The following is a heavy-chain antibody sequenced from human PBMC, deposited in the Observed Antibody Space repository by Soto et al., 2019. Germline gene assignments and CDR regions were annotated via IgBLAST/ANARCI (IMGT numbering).Heavy chain of an antibody. CDR1: GGSISSSSYY. D-gene: IGHD3-10*01. CDR2: IYYSGST. V-gene: IGHV4-39*01. J-gene: IGHJ4*02. Sequence: QLQLQESGPGLVKPSETLSLTCTVSGGSISSSSYYWGWIRQPPGKGLEWIGSIYYSGSTYYNPSLTSXXTXSXGTSKDQYSLKLSSVTAADTAVYYCARPVGYGLFDYWGQGTLVTVSS. CDR3: ARPVGYGLFDY.